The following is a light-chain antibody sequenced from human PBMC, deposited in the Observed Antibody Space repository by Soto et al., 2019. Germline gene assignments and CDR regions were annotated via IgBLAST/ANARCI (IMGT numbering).Light chain of an antibody. Sequence: EIVLTQSPGTLSLSPGERATLYCRASQSVRSNYLAWYQQKPGQAPRLLIYGASSRATGVPDRFSGSGSGTDFTLTISRLEPEDFAVYYCQQYGSSPTFGGGTNVEIK. CDR1: QSVRSNY. V-gene: IGKV3-20*01. CDR2: GAS. CDR3: QQYGSSPT. J-gene: IGKJ4*01.